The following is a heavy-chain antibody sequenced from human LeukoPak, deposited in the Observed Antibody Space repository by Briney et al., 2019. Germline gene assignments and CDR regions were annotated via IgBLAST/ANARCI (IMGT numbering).Heavy chain of an antibody. CDR3: ARDIRHPSHDYYYGLDV. J-gene: IGHJ6*02. CDR1: GFTFSSYA. CDR2: ISGSGGST. Sequence: GGPLRLSCAASGFTFSSYAMSWVRQAPGKGLEWVSAISGSGGSTYYADSVKGRFTISRDNSKNTLYLQMNSLRAEDTAMYYCARDIRHPSHDYYYGLDVWGQGATVTVSS. D-gene: IGHD1-1*01. V-gene: IGHV3-23*01.